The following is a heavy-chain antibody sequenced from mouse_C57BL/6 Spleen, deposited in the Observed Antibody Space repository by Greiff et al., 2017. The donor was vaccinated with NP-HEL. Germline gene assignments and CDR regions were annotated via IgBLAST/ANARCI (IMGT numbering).Heavy chain of an antibody. CDR2: IYPYNGVS. D-gene: IGHD1-1*01. CDR3: ARRGYYGSSYVGFDY. CDR1: GYSFTGYY. Sequence: EVHLVESGPELVKPGASVKISCKASGYSFTGYYMHWVKQSHGNILDWIGYIYPYNGVSSYNQKFKGKATLTVDKSSSTAYMELRSLTSEDSAVYYCARRGYYGSSYVGFDYWGQGTTLTVSS. V-gene: IGHV1-31*01. J-gene: IGHJ2*01.